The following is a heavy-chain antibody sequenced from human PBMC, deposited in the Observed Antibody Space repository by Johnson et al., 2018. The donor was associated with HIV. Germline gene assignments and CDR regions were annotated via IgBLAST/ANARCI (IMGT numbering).Heavy chain of an antibody. Sequence: VQLVESGGGLVQPGGSLRLSCAASGFTFDDYGMSWVRQAPGQGLEWVSGINWQSGSIGSADSVTRRFTIPRDNAKNSLYLQMHSLRAEHTALYYCAKVPWGYSGYDTAFDIWGQGTIVTVSS. CDR1: GFTFDDYG. CDR3: AKVPWGYSGYDTAFDI. V-gene: IGHV3-20*04. D-gene: IGHD5-12*01. CDR2: INWQSGSI. J-gene: IGHJ3*02.